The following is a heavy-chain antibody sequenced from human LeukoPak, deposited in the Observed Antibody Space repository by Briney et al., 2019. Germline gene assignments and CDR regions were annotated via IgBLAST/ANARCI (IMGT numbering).Heavy chain of an antibody. Sequence: PSETLSLTCTVSGGSISSGGYYWSWIRQHPGKGLEWIGYIYYSGSTYYNPSLKSRVTISVDTSKNQFSLKLSSVTAADTAVYYCAREVQIWLRGWFDPWGQGTLVTVSS. V-gene: IGHV4-31*03. CDR3: AREVQIWLRGWFDP. CDR2: IYYSGST. D-gene: IGHD5-18*01. J-gene: IGHJ5*02. CDR1: GGSISSGGYY.